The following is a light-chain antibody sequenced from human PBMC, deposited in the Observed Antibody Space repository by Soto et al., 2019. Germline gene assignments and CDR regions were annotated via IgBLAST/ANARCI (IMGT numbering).Light chain of an antibody. CDR3: QQYGSSPPFT. V-gene: IGKV3-20*01. CDR1: QRVSSSY. Sequence: EIVLTQSPGTLSLSPGERATLSCRASQRVSSSYSAWYQQKPGQAPRLLIYGASSRATGIPDRFSGSGSGTDFTLTISRLEPEDFAVYFCQQYGSSPPFTFGQGTKVEI. J-gene: IGKJ2*01. CDR2: GAS.